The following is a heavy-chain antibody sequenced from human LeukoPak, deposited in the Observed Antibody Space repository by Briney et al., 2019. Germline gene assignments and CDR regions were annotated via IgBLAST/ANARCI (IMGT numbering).Heavy chain of an antibody. J-gene: IGHJ4*02. CDR2: IIPIFGTA. CDR3: ARGHGNHEVYFDY. V-gene: IGHV1-69*05. CDR1: AGTFSSYA. D-gene: IGHD1-14*01. Sequence: SVKVSCKASAGTFSSYAISWVRQAPGQGLEWMGRIIPIFGTANYAQKFQGRVTITTDESTSTAYMELSSLRSEDTAVYYCARGHGNHEVYFDYWGQGTLVTVSS.